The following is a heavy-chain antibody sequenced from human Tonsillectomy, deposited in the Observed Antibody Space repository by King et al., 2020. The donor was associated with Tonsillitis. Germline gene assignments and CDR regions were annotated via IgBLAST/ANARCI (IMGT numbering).Heavy chain of an antibody. CDR1: GYTFTNYW. J-gene: IGHJ4*02. Sequence: QLVQSGAEAKKPGESLKISCKGSGYTFTNYWIGWVRQMPGKGLEWMGLIYPGDSDTRYSPSFQGQVTFSADRSISTAYLQWSSLKASDTAMYYCARHVVRSFEWLLPFDSWGQGTLVTVSS. CDR3: ARHVVRSFEWLLPFDS. CDR2: IYPGDSDT. V-gene: IGHV5-51*01. D-gene: IGHD3-9*01.